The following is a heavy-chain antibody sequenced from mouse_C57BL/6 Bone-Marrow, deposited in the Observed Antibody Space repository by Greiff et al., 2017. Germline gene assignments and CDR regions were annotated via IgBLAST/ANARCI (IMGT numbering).Heavy chain of an antibody. V-gene: IGHV1-61*01. D-gene: IGHD3-2*02. J-gene: IGHJ3*01. Sequence: QVQLQQSGAELVRPGSSVKLSCQASGYTFTSYWLDWVQQRPGQGLEWIGNIYPSDSETHYNQKFKDKATLTVDKSSSTAYMQLSSLTSADSAVYYCARRLRNWFAYWGQGTLVTVSA. CDR1: GYTFTSYW. CDR2: IYPSDSET. CDR3: ARRLRNWFAY.